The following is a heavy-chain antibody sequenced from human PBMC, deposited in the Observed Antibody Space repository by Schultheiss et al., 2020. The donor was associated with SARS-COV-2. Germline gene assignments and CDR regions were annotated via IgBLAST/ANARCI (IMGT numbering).Heavy chain of an antibody. Sequence: GGSLRLSCAASGFTFSIYSMNWVRQAPGKGLEWISYISRSRTTMYYAESVMGRFTISRDNAKNSLYPQLNSLRAEDTAVYYCARKHSNRDALDVWGQGTMVTVSS. J-gene: IGHJ3*01. CDR1: GFTFSIYS. CDR3: ARKHSNRDALDV. CDR2: ISRSRTTM. V-gene: IGHV3-48*01. D-gene: IGHD6-13*01.